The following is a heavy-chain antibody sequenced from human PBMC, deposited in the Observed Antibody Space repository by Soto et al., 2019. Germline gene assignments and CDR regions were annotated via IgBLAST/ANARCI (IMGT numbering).Heavy chain of an antibody. CDR2: IYYSVST. D-gene: IGHD2-21*02. V-gene: IGHV4-31*03. Sequence: SETLSLTCTVSGGSISSGGYYCSWIRQHPGKGLEWIGYIYYSVSTYYNPSLKSRVTISVDTSKNQFSLKLSSVTAADTAVYYCARVCDTDYGMDVWGQGTTVTVSS. CDR1: GGSISSGGYY. J-gene: IGHJ6*02. CDR3: ARVCDTDYGMDV.